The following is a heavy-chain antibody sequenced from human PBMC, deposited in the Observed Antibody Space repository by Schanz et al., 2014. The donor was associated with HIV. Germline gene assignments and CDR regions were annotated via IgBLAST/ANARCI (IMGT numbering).Heavy chain of an antibody. D-gene: IGHD1-26*01. CDR3: TKDPNNREKAFDY. CDR2: IWYDGSQK. CDR1: GFSLSCCG. J-gene: IGHJ4*02. Sequence: VQLVESGGGVVQPGRSLKLSCAASGFSLSCCGMHWVRQAPGKGLEWVAVIWYDGSQKYYADSVKGRFTISRDNSKNTLNLQMNSLRAEDTAVYYCTKDPNNREKAFDYWGQGTLVTVSS. V-gene: IGHV3-33*06.